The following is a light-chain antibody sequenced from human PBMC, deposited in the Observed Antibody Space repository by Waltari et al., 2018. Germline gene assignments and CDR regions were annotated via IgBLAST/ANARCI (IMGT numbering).Light chain of an antibody. Sequence: QSALTQPASVSGSPGQSITISCTGTSSDVGGYHYVSWYQQHPGKAPKLMIYDVSNRPSGVSNRFSGSKSGNTASLTISGLQAEDEADYYCSSYTSSSPLYVFGTGTKVTVL. CDR1: SSDVGGYHY. J-gene: IGLJ1*01. V-gene: IGLV2-14*03. CDR3: SSYTSSSPLYV. CDR2: DVS.